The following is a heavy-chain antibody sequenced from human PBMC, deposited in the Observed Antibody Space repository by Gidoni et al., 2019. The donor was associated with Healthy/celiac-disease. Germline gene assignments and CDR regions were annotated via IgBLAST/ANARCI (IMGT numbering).Heavy chain of an antibody. CDR2: IIISSSYI. CDR1: GFTFSRYS. CDR3: ASVARYYDILTGYMGFDY. D-gene: IGHD3-9*01. V-gene: IGHV3-21*01. Sequence: EVQLVESGGGLVKPGGSLGLSCAASGFTFSRYSMNCVRQAPGTGLEWVSSIIISSSYIFYADSVKGRFTLSRANSKNSLYLQMNSLRAEDTAVYYCASVARYYDILTGYMGFDYWGQGTLVTVSS. J-gene: IGHJ4*02.